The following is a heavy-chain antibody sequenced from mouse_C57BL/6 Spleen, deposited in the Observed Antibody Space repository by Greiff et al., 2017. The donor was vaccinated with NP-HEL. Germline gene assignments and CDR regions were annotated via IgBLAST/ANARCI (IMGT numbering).Heavy chain of an antibody. Sequence: QVQLKQSGPELVKPGASVKISCKASGYSFTSYYIHWVKQRPGQGLEWIGWIYPGSGNTKYNEKFKGKATLTADTSSSTAYMQLSSLTSEDSAVYYCAPYDYDRGWFAYWGQGTLVTVSA. D-gene: IGHD2-4*01. J-gene: IGHJ3*01. CDR1: GYSFTSYY. CDR2: IYPGSGNT. CDR3: APYDYDRGWFAY. V-gene: IGHV1-66*01.